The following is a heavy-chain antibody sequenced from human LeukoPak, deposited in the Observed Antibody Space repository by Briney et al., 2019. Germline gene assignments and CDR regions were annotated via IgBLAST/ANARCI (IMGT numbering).Heavy chain of an antibody. Sequence: GGSLRLSCAASGFTFGDHAMHWVRQAPGNGLEWISGISWNSASIGYADSVKGRFTISRDNAKKSLYLQMNSLRAEDTALYYCVKDIREDLVATIWSDHYGMDVWGQGTTVTVSS. CDR2: ISWNSASI. CDR1: GFTFGDHA. D-gene: IGHD5-12*01. CDR3: VKDIREDLVATIWSDHYGMDV. V-gene: IGHV3-9*01. J-gene: IGHJ6*02.